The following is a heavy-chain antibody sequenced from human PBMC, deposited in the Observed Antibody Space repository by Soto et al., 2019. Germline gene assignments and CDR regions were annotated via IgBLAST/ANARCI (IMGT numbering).Heavy chain of an antibody. Sequence: GGSLRLSCAASGFTFSSYAMHWVRQAPGKGLEWVAVISYDGSNKYYADSVKGRFTISRDNSKNTLYLQMNSLRAEDTAVYYCARDLYSSCSGGSCYPLSYYYGMDVWGQGTTVTVSS. CDR1: GFTFSSYA. V-gene: IGHV3-30-3*01. CDR2: ISYDGSNK. J-gene: IGHJ6*02. CDR3: ARDLYSSCSGGSCYPLSYYYGMDV. D-gene: IGHD2-15*01.